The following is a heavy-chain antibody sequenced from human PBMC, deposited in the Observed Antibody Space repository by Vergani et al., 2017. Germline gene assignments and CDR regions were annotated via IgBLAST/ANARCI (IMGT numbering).Heavy chain of an antibody. CDR2: INSDGDST. Sequence: VQLVESGGGLVQPGGSLRLSCTASGFTFSNYWMQWVRQAPGKGLMWVSRINSDGDSTSYADSVKGRFTISRDNAKNTLYLQMDSLRAEDTAVYYCARDGWELLDYFYYMVVWGKGTTVTVSS. J-gene: IGHJ6*03. V-gene: IGHV3-74*01. D-gene: IGHD1-26*01. CDR1: GFTFSNYW. CDR3: ARDGWELLDYFYYMVV.